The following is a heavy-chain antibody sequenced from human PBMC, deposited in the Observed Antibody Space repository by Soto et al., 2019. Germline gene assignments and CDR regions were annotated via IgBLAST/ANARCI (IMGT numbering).Heavy chain of an antibody. Sequence: GESLKISCKGSGYIFTNSWIGWVRQMPGKGLEWMGVIWPSDSDTRYSPSFQGQVTISADKSISTAYLQWGSLKASDTAMYYCARLGLSLSGVYYIDYWGPGTLVTVSS. CDR1: GYIFTNSW. D-gene: IGHD2-8*02. CDR3: ARLGLSLSGVYYIDY. CDR2: IWPSDSDT. J-gene: IGHJ4*02. V-gene: IGHV5-51*01.